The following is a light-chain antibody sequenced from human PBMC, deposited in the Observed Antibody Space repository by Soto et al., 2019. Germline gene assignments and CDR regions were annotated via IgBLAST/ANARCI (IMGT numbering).Light chain of an antibody. CDR3: QQYGSPPSLT. J-gene: IGKJ4*01. CDR1: QSVSSSY. Sequence: EIVLTQSPGTLSLSPGERATLSCRASQSVSSSYLAWYQQKPGQAPRLLIYGASSRATGIPDRFSGSGSGTDFTLTISMLEPEDFAVYYCQQYGSPPSLTFGGGTKVEIK. V-gene: IGKV3-20*01. CDR2: GAS.